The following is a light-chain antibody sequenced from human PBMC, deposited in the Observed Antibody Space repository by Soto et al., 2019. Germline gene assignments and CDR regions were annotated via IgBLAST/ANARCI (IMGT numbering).Light chain of an antibody. Sequence: DIQLTQSPSSLSASLGDRLTFTCRASQDIAIYLAWYQQKPGEAPNLLIHTASTLHGGVPSRFSGSGSGTDFTLTITSLQAEDFATYYCQQTRAYPSTFGGGTKV. V-gene: IGKV1-9*01. J-gene: IGKJ4*01. CDR3: QQTRAYPST. CDR2: TAS. CDR1: QDIAIY.